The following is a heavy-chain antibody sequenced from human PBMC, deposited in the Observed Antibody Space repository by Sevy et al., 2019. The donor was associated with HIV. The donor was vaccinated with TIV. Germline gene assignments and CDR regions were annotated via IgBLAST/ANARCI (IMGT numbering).Heavy chain of an antibody. CDR2: LSFGWGKI. Sequence: GGSLRLSCAASGFAFYEYSMSWIRQAPGKGLEWVATLSFGWGKINYADSVKGRFTISRDNSKNSFYLQMDNLGFEDTALYYCAREGCSRPHDFWGQGTRVTVSS. CDR3: AREGCSRPHDF. J-gene: IGHJ4*02. CDR1: GFAFYEYS. D-gene: IGHD2-8*01. V-gene: IGHV3-23*01.